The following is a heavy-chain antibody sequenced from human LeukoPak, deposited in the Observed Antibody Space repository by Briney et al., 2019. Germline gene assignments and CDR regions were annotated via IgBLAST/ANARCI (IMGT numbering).Heavy chain of an antibody. Sequence: ASVKVSCKASGYTFTGYYMHWVRQAPGQGLEWMGWISAYNGNTNYAQKLQGRVTMTTDTSTSTAYMELRSLRSDDTAVYYCARVDYYGSGSSDYWGQGTLVTVSS. V-gene: IGHV1-18*04. D-gene: IGHD3-10*01. CDR2: ISAYNGNT. CDR1: GYTFTGYY. J-gene: IGHJ4*02. CDR3: ARVDYYGSGSSDY.